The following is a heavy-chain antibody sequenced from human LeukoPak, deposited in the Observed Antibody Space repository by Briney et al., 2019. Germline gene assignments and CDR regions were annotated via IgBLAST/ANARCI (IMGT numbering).Heavy chain of an antibody. CDR1: GFTFSSYA. J-gene: IGHJ5*02. V-gene: IGHV3-30-3*01. CDR2: ISYDGSNK. CDR3: GRDRGILYLLNWFDP. D-gene: IGHD2-8*01. Sequence: GGSLRLSCAASGFTFSSYAMHWVRQAPGKGLEWVAVISYDGSNKYYADSVKGRFTISRDNSKNTLYLQMNSLRAEDTAVYYCGRDRGILYLLNWFDPWGQGTLVTVSS.